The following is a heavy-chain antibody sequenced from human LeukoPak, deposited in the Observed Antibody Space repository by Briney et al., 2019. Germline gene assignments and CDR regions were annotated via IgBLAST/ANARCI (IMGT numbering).Heavy chain of an antibody. CDR3: AMGAYCSGGSCPLGRWFDP. CDR1: GFTFSSYS. V-gene: IGHV3-21*01. D-gene: IGHD2-15*01. CDR2: ISSSSSYI. Sequence: GGSLRLSCAASGFTFSSYSMNWVRQAPGKGLEWVSSISSSSSYIYYADSVKGRSTISRDNAKNSLYLQMNSLRAEDTAVYYCAMGAYCSGGSCPLGRWFDPWGQGTLVTVSS. J-gene: IGHJ5*02.